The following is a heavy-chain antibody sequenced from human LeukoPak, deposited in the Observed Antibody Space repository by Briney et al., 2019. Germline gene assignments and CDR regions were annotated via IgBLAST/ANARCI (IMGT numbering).Heavy chain of an antibody. D-gene: IGHD4-17*01. J-gene: IGHJ5*02. Sequence: GGSLTLSCAASGFTFGSRAMSWVREAPEKGLEWVSAISGSGGSTYYADSVKGRFTISRDNSKNTLYLQMNNLRAEDTAVYYCAKDDYGADPGGQGTLVTVSS. V-gene: IGHV3-23*01. CDR1: GFTFGSRA. CDR2: ISGSGGST. CDR3: AKDDYGADP.